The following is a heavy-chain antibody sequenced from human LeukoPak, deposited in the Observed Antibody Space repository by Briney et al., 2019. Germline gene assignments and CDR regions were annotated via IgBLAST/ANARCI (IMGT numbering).Heavy chain of an antibody. CDR1: GGSISSSNWY. V-gene: IGHV4-39*07. J-gene: IGHJ5*02. Sequence: SETLSLTCTVSGGSISSSNWYWGWIRQPPGKGLEWIGTIYYSGSTHYNPSLKSRVTISADTSKNQFSLKLTSVTAADTAVYYCARGIVVVTARFDPWGQGTLVTVSS. CDR3: ARGIVVVTARFDP. CDR2: IYYSGST. D-gene: IGHD2-21*02.